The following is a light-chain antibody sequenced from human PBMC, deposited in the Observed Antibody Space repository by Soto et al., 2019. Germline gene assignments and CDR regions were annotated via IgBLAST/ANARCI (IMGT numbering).Light chain of an antibody. CDR3: QQRSDWLLT. J-gene: IGKJ4*01. Sequence: EVLMTQSPSTLSVSPGERATLSCRASQSVSSYLAWYQQKPGQAPRLLIYDASNRATGIPARFSGSGSGTDFTLTISSLEPEDFELYYCQQRSDWLLTFGGGTKVDIK. CDR1: QSVSSY. CDR2: DAS. V-gene: IGKV3-11*01.